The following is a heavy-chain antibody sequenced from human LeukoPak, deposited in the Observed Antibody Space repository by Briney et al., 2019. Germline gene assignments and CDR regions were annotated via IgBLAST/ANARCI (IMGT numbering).Heavy chain of an antibody. V-gene: IGHV1-69-2*01. J-gene: IGHJ6*03. D-gene: IGHD3-10*01. CDR1: GYTFTDYY. CDR3: ATWAGRPDYYYYYMDV. CDR2: VDPEDGET. Sequence: ASVKVSCKVSGYTFTDYYMHWVQQAPGKGLEWMGLVDPEDGETIYAEKCQGRVTITADTSIDTAYKELNSLRSEDTAVYYCATWAGRPDYYYYYMDVWGKGTTVTVSS.